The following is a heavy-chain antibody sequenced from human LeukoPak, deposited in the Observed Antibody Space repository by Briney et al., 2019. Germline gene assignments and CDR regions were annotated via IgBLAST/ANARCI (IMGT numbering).Heavy chain of an antibody. V-gene: IGHV1-2*02. Sequence: ASVKVSYKASGYTFTGYYMHWVRQAPGQGLEWMEWINPNSGGTNYAQKFQGRVTMTRDTSISTAYMELSRLRSDDTAVYYCARVPRIAAAGMWFDPWGQGTLVTVSS. D-gene: IGHD6-13*01. CDR2: INPNSGGT. J-gene: IGHJ5*02. CDR3: ARVPRIAAAGMWFDP. CDR1: GYTFTGYY.